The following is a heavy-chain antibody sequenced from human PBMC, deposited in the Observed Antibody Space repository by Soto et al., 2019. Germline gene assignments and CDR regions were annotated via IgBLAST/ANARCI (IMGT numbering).Heavy chain of an antibody. D-gene: IGHD3-10*01. CDR1: GFTVSSNY. V-gene: IGHV3-66*01. CDR2: IYSGGST. Sequence: PGGSLRLSCAASGFTVSSNYMSWVRQAPGKGLEWVSVIYSGGSTYYADSVKGRFTISRDNSKNTLYLQMNSLRAEDTAVYYCASYGSGSYKVAFDIWGQGTMVT. CDR3: ASYGSGSYKVAFDI. J-gene: IGHJ3*02.